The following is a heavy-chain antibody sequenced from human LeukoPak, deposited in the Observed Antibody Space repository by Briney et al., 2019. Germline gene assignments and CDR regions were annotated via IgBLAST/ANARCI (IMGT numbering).Heavy chain of an antibody. V-gene: IGHV4-34*01. CDR2: IDHSGST. CDR1: AGSFSGYY. J-gene: IGHJ4*02. D-gene: IGHD1-26*01. Sequence: SETLALTCAVYAGSFSGYYWTWIRQSPGKGLEWIGEIDHSGSTNYNPSLKSRVTISVDTSKNQFSLKLSSVTAADTAVYYCARLAPLYSADYWGQGTLVTVSS. CDR3: ARLAPLYSADY.